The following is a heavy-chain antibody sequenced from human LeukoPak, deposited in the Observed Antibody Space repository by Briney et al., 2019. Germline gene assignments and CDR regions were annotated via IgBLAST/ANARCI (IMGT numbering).Heavy chain of an antibody. D-gene: IGHD4-23*01. Sequence: TSETLSLTCAVSGGSISSGGYSWSWIRQPPGKGLEWIGYIYHSGSTYYNPSLKSRVTISVDRSKNQFSLKLSSVTAADTAVYYCARTTVVTRFFDYWGQGTLVTVSS. CDR3: ARTTVVTRFFDY. CDR2: IYHSGST. J-gene: IGHJ4*02. CDR1: GGSISSGGYS. V-gene: IGHV4-30-2*01.